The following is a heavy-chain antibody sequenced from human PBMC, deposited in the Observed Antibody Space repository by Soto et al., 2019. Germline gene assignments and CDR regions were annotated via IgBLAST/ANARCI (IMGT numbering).Heavy chain of an antibody. Sequence: ASVKVSCKASQYTFTTYAMHWVRQAPGQRLEWMGWINPGNKNTQYSQKFQARVTITCDTSASTAYMELGSLSSEDTAVYYCARGLHLGYDGYFDYWGQGTLVTVSS. CDR2: INPGNKNT. V-gene: IGHV1-3*01. D-gene: IGHD5-12*01. J-gene: IGHJ4*02. CDR3: ARGLHLGYDGYFDY. CDR1: QYTFTTYA.